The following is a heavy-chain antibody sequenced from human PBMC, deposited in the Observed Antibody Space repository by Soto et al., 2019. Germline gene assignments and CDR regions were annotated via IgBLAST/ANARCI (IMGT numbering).Heavy chain of an antibody. CDR1: CGSFSGHS. V-gene: IGHV4-34*01. CDR3: STRAYDTNGYYRFDP. CDR2: INHSGRV. D-gene: IGHD3-22*01. Sequence: SETLSLTCAVYCGSFSGHSWTWIRQSPGKGLEWIGDINHSGRVNYSPSLKSRVTISLDTSKNQFSLTLSAVTAADTAMYYCSTRAYDTNGYYRFDPWGQGTLVTVSS. J-gene: IGHJ5*01.